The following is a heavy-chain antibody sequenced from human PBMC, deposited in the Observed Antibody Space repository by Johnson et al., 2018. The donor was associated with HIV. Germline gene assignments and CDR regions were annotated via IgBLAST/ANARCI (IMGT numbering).Heavy chain of an antibody. CDR3: ARDGTETGPDDAFDI. V-gene: IGHV3-66*01. CDR2: IYRAGST. J-gene: IGHJ3*02. D-gene: IGHD1-1*01. CDR1: GFSISSNY. Sequence: MQLVESGGGLVQPGGSLRLSCAASGFSISSNYMSWIRQAPGKGLEWVSVIYRAGSTYYADSVKARFTISRDISKNTIYLQMNSLRAEDTAMYYCARDGTETGPDDAFDIWGQGTMVTVSS.